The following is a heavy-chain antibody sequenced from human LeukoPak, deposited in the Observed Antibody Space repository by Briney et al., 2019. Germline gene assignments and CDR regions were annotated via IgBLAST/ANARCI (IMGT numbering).Heavy chain of an antibody. CDR2: INANSGGT. V-gene: IGHV1-2*02. J-gene: IGHJ3*02. CDR1: GHTFTGYY. CDR3: ASKWVTYYYNSSYYHYPTDVFDI. D-gene: IGHD3-22*01. Sequence: ASVRVSCKASGHTFTGYYMHWVRHAPGQGLEWMGWINANSGGTNYAQKFQGRVTMTRDTSISTAYMELSRLRSDDTAVYYCASKWVTYYYNSSYYHYPTDVFDIWGQGTMVTVSS.